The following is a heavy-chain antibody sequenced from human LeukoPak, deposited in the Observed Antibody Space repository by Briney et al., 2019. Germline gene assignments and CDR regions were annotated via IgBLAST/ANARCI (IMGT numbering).Heavy chain of an antibody. D-gene: IGHD3-10*01. CDR3: ARHGGYGSGSYIFDY. CDR1: GGSISSSSYY. J-gene: IGHJ4*02. CDR2: IYYSGST. V-gene: IGHV4-39*01. Sequence: SETLSLTCTVSGGSISSSSYYWGWIRQPPGKGLEWIGSIYYSGSTYYNPSLKSRVTISVDTSKNQFSLKLSFVTAADTAVYYCARHGGYGSGSYIFDYWGQGTLVTVSS.